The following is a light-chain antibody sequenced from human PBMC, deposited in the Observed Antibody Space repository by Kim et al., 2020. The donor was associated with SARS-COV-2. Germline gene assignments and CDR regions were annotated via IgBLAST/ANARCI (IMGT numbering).Light chain of an antibody. Sequence: SSPGERATLTGRARQSIPNNSLAWYQQKPSQTPRLLTDGASSRAAGITDRFSGSGSGTDFSLTISRLEPEDFAVYYCQQYGSSPSFGGGTKVDIK. CDR3: QQYGSSPS. CDR2: GAS. V-gene: IGKV3-20*01. CDR1: QSIPNNS. J-gene: IGKJ4*01.